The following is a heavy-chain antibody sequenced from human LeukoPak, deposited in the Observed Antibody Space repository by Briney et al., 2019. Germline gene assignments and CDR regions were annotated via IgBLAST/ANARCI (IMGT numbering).Heavy chain of an antibody. CDR3: ARDGVVVVNPDY. D-gene: IGHD3-22*01. Sequence: GGSLRLSCAASGFTFSSYTVNWVRQAPGKGLEWVSSISSSSSYIYYADSVKGRFTISRDNAKNSLYLQMSSLRAEDTAVYYCARDGVVVVNPDYWGQGTLVTVSS. J-gene: IGHJ4*02. CDR2: ISSSSSYI. V-gene: IGHV3-21*01. CDR1: GFTFSSYT.